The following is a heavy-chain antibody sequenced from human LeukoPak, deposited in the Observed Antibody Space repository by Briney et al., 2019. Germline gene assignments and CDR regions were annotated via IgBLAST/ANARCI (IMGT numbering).Heavy chain of an antibody. J-gene: IGHJ4*02. V-gene: IGHV3-64D*06. Sequence: GGSLRLSCSASGFTFSSYAMHWVRQAPGKGLEYVSAISSNGGSTYYADSVKGRFTISRDNSKNTLYLQMSSLRAKDTAVYYCVKGLGYCSGGSCYTATDYWGQGTLVTVSS. CDR1: GFTFSSYA. D-gene: IGHD2-15*01. CDR2: ISSNGGST. CDR3: VKGLGYCSGGSCYTATDY.